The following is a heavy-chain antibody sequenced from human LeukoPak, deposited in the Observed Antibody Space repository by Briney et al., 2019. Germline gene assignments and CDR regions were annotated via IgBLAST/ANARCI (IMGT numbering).Heavy chain of an antibody. Sequence: GASVKVSCKVSGYTLTELSMHWVRQAPGKGLEWMGGFGPEDGETIYAQKFQGRVTMTEDTSTDTAYVELSSLRSEDTAVYYCATWGSCGGDCYPIDYWGQGTLVTVSS. J-gene: IGHJ4*02. CDR3: ATWGSCGGDCYPIDY. D-gene: IGHD2-21*02. CDR1: GYTLTELS. V-gene: IGHV1-24*01. CDR2: FGPEDGET.